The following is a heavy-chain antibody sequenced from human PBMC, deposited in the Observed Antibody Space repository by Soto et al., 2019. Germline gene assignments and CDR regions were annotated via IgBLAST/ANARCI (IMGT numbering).Heavy chain of an antibody. CDR1: GFTFSNYG. CDR2: ISYDGNVA. J-gene: IGHJ4*02. D-gene: IGHD1-1*01. CDR3: AKEGPITNWYFDY. V-gene: IGHV3-30*18. Sequence: VQLVESEGGVVQPGRSLRLSCTASGFTFSNYGMHWVRQAPGKGLEWVTVISYDGNVAYYADSVKGRFTSSRDNSKNTLYLQMNSLRTEDTAVYYWAKEGPITNWYFDYWGQGTLVTVSS.